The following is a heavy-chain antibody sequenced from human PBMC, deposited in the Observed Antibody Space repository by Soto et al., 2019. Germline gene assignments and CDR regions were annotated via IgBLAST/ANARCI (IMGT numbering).Heavy chain of an antibody. J-gene: IGHJ4*02. CDR2: ISYDGSNK. Sequence: TGGSLRLSCAASGFTFSSYAMHWVRQAPGKGLEWVAVISYDGSNKYYADSVKGRFTISRDNSKNTLYLQMNSLRAEDTAVYYCARDPSTIVVVIPYFDYWGQGTLVTVSS. D-gene: IGHD3-22*01. CDR3: ARDPSTIVVVIPYFDY. CDR1: GFTFSSYA. V-gene: IGHV3-30-3*01.